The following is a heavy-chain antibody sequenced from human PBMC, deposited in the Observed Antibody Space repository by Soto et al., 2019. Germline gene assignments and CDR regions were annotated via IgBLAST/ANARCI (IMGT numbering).Heavy chain of an antibody. J-gene: IGHJ4*02. Sequence: QVQLQESGPGLVKPSETLSLTCTVSGGSISGYYWSWIRQPPGRGLEWIGYIYSSGSTNYNPSLNSRDTIAVDTSKNQYALRLNSMTAADTAVDYCARHNYGSGSTYFDYWGQGTLVTVSS. D-gene: IGHD3-10*01. CDR2: IYSSGST. CDR1: GGSISGYY. CDR3: ARHNYGSGSTYFDY. V-gene: IGHV4-59*08.